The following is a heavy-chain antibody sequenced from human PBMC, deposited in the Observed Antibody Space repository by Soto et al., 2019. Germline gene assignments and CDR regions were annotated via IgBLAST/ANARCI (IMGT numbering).Heavy chain of an antibody. Sequence: SETPSLTCSVYGGSFSGYYWSWIRQPPGKGLEWIGEINHSGSTNYNPSLKSRVTISVDTSKNQFSLKLSSVTAADTAVYYCARIHIPYTLAYRGQRTLVTVSS. CDR2: INHSGST. CDR1: GGSFSGYY. V-gene: IGHV4-34*01. J-gene: IGHJ4*02. CDR3: ARIHIPYTLAY. D-gene: IGHD2-2*02.